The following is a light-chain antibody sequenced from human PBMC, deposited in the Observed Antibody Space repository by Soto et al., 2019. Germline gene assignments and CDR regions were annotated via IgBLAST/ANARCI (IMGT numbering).Light chain of an antibody. CDR3: SSYAGSNNLV. Sequence: QSALTQPRSVSGSPGQSVTISCTGTSSDVGIYNYVSWYQHHPGKAPKLIIYEVSKRPSGVPDRFSGSKSGNTASLTVSGLQAEDEADYYCSSYAGSNNLVFGGGTKLTVL. CDR2: EVS. V-gene: IGLV2-8*01. CDR1: SSDVGIYNY. J-gene: IGLJ2*01.